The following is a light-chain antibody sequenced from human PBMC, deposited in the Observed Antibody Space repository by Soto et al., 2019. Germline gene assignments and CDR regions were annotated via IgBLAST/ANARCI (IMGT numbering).Light chain of an antibody. CDR2: DAS. Sequence: EIVLTQSPATLSLSPGERATLSCRASQSISTYLAWYQQRPGQAPRLLIHDASKRATGIPARFSGSGSGTDFTITISNLEPEDFAFYYCQQRSDWPPLFTFGPGTKLDVK. J-gene: IGKJ3*01. V-gene: IGKV3-11*01. CDR3: QQRSDWPPLFT. CDR1: QSISTY.